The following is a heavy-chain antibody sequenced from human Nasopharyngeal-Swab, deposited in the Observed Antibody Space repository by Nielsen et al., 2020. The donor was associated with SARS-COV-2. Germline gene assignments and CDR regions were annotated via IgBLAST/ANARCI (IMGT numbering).Heavy chain of an antibody. CDR3: ARGSRSGINNYSSGWYFFDY. D-gene: IGHD6-19*01. Sequence: WIRQPPGKGLEWIGEINHSGSTNYNPSLKSQVTISVDTSNNQFSLKLSSVTAADTAVYYCARGSRSGINNYSSGWYFFDYWGQGALVTVSS. V-gene: IGHV4-34*01. CDR2: INHSGST. J-gene: IGHJ4*02.